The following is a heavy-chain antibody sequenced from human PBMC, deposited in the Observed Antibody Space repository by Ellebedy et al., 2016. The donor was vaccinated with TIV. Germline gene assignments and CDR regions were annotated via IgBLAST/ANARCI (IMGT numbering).Heavy chain of an antibody. J-gene: IGHJ4*02. Sequence: GGSLRLPXAAYGFTFRGYAIHWVRQAAGTGLEWVAVVSHDGSSKYYADSVKGRITISRDNAKNTLDLQMNSLRPEDTSVYYCAKDTYYYGPENYYRFDYWGRGTLVTVSS. CDR3: AKDTYYYGPENYYRFDY. V-gene: IGHV3-30*18. CDR2: VSHDGSSK. D-gene: IGHD3-10*01. CDR1: GFTFRGYA.